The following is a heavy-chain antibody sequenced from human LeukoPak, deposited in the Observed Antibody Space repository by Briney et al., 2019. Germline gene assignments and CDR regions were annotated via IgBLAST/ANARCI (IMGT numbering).Heavy chain of an antibody. Sequence: SQTLSLTCTVSIGSITSGGYYWNWIRQHPGKGLEWIGYIDYSGSTFYNPSLKSRVTISVDTSKNQFSLKLSSVTAADTAVYYCARAPKGMTTVRYYYYYYMDVWGKGTTVTVSS. CDR2: IDYSGST. CDR1: IGSITSGGYY. J-gene: IGHJ6*03. CDR3: ARAPKGMTTVRYYYYYYMDV. D-gene: IGHD4-11*01. V-gene: IGHV4-31*03.